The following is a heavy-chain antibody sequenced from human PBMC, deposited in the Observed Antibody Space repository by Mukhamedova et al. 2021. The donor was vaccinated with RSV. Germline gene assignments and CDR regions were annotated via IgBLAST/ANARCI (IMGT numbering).Heavy chain of an antibody. CDR2: ISSSSYI. V-gene: IGHV3-69-1*01. J-gene: IGHJ4*02. Sequence: GKGLEWVSSISSSSYIYYADSVKGRFTISRDNAKNSLYLQMNSLRAEDTAVYYCARDYYDSSGYYYGDYWGQGTLVTVSS. CDR3: ARDYYDSSGYYYGDY. D-gene: IGHD3-22*01.